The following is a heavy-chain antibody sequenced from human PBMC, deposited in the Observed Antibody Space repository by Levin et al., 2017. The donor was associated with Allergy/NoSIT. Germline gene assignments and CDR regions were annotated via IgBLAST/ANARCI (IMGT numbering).Heavy chain of an antibody. D-gene: IGHD4-23*01. V-gene: IGHV1-2*02. Sequence: GESLKISCKASGYTFTDYYIHWVRQAPGQGLEWMGWINPNRGGTNYAQKFQGRVTMTRDTSISTAYMELSSLRSDDTAVYYCARVLSGGNSLGAFDIWGQGTMVTVSS. J-gene: IGHJ3*02. CDR3: ARVLSGGNSLGAFDI. CDR1: GYTFTDYY. CDR2: INPNRGGT.